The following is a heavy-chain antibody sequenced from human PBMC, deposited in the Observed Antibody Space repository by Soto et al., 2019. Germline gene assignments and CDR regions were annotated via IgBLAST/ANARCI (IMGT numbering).Heavy chain of an antibody. CDR3: ARDGDDYGDYVLGT. V-gene: IGHV1-69*08. Sequence: QVQLVQSGAEVKKPGSSVKVSCKASGGTFSSYTISWVRQAPGQGLEWMGRIIPILGIANYAQKFQGRVTITADKSTSTAYMELSSLRSEDTAVYYCARDGDDYGDYVLGTWGQGTLVTVSS. J-gene: IGHJ5*02. D-gene: IGHD4-17*01. CDR1: GGTFSSYT. CDR2: IIPILGIA.